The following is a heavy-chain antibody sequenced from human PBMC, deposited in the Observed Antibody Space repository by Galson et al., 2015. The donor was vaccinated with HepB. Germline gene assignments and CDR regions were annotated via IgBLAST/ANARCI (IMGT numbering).Heavy chain of an antibody. J-gene: IGHJ4*02. Sequence: SVKVSCKASGGTFSSYDISWVRQAPGQGLEWMGGIIPIFGTAKYAQKFQGRVTITADESTSTAYMELSSLRSEDTAVYYCARALGVLEWLLRFDYWGQGTLVTVAS. CDR2: IIPIFGTA. D-gene: IGHD3-3*01. CDR1: GGTFSSYD. V-gene: IGHV1-69*13. CDR3: ARALGVLEWLLRFDY.